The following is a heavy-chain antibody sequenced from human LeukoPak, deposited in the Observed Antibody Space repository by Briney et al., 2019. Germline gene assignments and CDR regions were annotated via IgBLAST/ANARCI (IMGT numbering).Heavy chain of an antibody. J-gene: IGHJ5*02. CDR1: GYTFTSYG. CDR3: ARAPGIAAPGDWFDP. Sequence: ASVKVSCKASGYTFTSYGISWVRQAPGQGLEWMGWISAYNGNTNYAQKLQGRVTMTTDTSTGTAYMELRSLRSDDTAVYYCARAPGIAAPGDWFDPWGQGTLVTVSS. CDR2: ISAYNGNT. D-gene: IGHD6-13*01. V-gene: IGHV1-18*01.